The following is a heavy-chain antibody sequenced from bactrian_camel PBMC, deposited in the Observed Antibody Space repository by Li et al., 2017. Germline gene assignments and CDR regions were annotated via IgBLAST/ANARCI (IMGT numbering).Heavy chain of an antibody. CDR2: IAGDGSI. V-gene: IGHV3S53*01. CDR1: GHIKDNC. J-gene: IGHJ4*01. Sequence: VQLVESGGGSVQAGGSLTLACTLSGHIKDNCMGWLRQAPGKEREGVAAIAGDGSISYADSVKGRFTISRDNAKNTLYLQLNSLKTEDTAMYYCANPTRRDGGSWYASRVYVHWGQGTQVTVS. D-gene: IGHD6*01. CDR3: ANPTRRDGGSWYASRVYVH.